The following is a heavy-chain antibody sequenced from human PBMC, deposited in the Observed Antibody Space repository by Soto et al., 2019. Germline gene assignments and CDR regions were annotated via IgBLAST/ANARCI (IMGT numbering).Heavy chain of an antibody. CDR1: GGSISSSSYY. Sequence: SETLSLTCTVTGGSISSSSYYWGWIRQPPGKGLEWIGSIYYSGSTYYNPSLKSRVTISVDTSKNQFSLKLSSVTTADTAVYYCARHTPAISISDHWGQGTLVTVS. CDR2: IYYSGST. D-gene: IGHD2-15*01. J-gene: IGHJ4*02. CDR3: ARHTPAISISDH. V-gene: IGHV4-39*01.